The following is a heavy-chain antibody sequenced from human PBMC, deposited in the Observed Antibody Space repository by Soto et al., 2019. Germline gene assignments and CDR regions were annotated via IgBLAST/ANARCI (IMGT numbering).Heavy chain of an antibody. Sequence: GGSLRLTCAASGFTFSSYSMNWVRQAPGKGLEWVSYISSSSSTIYYADSVKGRFTISRDNAKNSLYLQMNSLRDEDTAVYYCARNYDFWSGYYGMDVWGQGPTVTVS. CDR3: ARNYDFWSGYYGMDV. J-gene: IGHJ6*02. CDR1: GFTFSSYS. V-gene: IGHV3-48*02. D-gene: IGHD3-3*01. CDR2: ISSSSSTI.